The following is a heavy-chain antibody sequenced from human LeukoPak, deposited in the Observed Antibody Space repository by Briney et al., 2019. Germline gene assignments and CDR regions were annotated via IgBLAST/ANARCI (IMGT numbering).Heavy chain of an antibody. CDR1: GFTSSSYT. J-gene: IGHJ4*02. D-gene: IGHD2-15*01. CDR2: ISSSSSYI. Sequence: PGGSLRLSCEASGFTSSSYTMNWVRQAPGKGLEWVSSISSSSSYIYYADSVKGRFTISRDNAKNSLYLQMNSLRAEDTAVYYCASPYCSGGSCYGNYWGQGALVTVSS. V-gene: IGHV3-21*01. CDR3: ASPYCSGGSCYGNY.